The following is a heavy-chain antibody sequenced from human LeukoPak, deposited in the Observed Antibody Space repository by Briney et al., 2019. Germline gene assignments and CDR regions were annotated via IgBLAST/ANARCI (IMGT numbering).Heavy chain of an antibody. CDR1: GDSISSSNW. CDR3: ARIMGRGYCISTSCRGDWFDP. Sequence: ASGTLSLTCAVSGDSISSSNWWSWVRQPPGQGLEWIGEIYHSGSTNYNPSLKSRVTISVDKSKNQFSLKLSSVTAADTAVYFCARIMGRGYCISTSCRGDWFDPWGQGTLVTVSS. D-gene: IGHD2-2*01. V-gene: IGHV4-4*02. CDR2: IYHSGST. J-gene: IGHJ5*02.